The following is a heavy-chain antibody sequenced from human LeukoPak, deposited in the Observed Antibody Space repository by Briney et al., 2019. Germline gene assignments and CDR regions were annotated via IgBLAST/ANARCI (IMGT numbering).Heavy chain of an antibody. CDR3: ARDKAYYDIFGGNWFDP. Sequence: NPSETLSLTCAVYGGSFSGYYWSWIRQPPGKGLEWIGYIYYSGSTNYNPSLKSRVTISVDTSKNQFSLKLSSVTAADTAVYYCARDKAYYDIFGGNWFDPWGQGTLVTVSS. V-gene: IGHV4-59*01. CDR2: IYYSGST. CDR1: GGSFSGYY. J-gene: IGHJ5*02. D-gene: IGHD3-9*01.